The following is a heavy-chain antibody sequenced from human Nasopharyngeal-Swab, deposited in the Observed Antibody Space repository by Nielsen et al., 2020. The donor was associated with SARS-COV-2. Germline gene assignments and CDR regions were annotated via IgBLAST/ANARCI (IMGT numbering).Heavy chain of an antibody. Sequence: SVKVSCKASAGTFSSYAISCVRQAPGQGLEWMGRIIPILGIANYAQKFQGRVTITADKSTSTAYMELSSLRSEDTAVYYCARGSGLHATGQGVDDYWGQGTLVTVSS. CDR3: ARGSGLHATGQGVDDY. D-gene: IGHD6-19*01. CDR2: IIPILGIA. V-gene: IGHV1-69*04. CDR1: AGTFSSYA. J-gene: IGHJ4*02.